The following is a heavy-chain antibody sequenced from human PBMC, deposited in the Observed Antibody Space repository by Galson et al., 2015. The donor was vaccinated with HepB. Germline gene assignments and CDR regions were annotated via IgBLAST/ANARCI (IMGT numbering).Heavy chain of an antibody. J-gene: IGHJ6*03. Sequence: SVKVSCKASGYTFTGYYMHWVRQAPGQGLEWMGWINPNSGGTNYAQKFQGWVTMTRDTSISTAYMELSRLRSNDTAVYYCARGSADRYYYMDVWGKGTTVTVSS. CDR2: INPNSGGT. D-gene: IGHD3-10*01. CDR1: GYTFTGYY. CDR3: ARGSADRYYYMDV. V-gene: IGHV1-2*04.